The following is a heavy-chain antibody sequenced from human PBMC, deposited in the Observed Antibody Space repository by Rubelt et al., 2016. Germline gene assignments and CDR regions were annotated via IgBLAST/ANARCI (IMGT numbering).Heavy chain of an antibody. J-gene: IGHJ3*02. D-gene: IGHD4-17*01. CDR2: IYSGGST. Sequence: EVQLVESGGGLVQPGGSLRLSCAASGFTVSSNYMSWVRQAPGKGLEWVSVIYSGGSTYYADSVKGRFTISRHNSKNTLYLQMNSLRAEDTAVYYCARVARGPTTHDAFDIWGQGTMVTVSS. CDR3: ARVARGPTTHDAFDI. CDR1: GFTVSSNY. V-gene: IGHV3-53*04.